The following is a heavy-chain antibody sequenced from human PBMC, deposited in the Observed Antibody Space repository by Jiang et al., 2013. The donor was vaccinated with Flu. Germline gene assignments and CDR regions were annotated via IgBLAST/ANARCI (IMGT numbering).Heavy chain of an antibody. V-gene: IGHV5-51*01. CDR1: GYSFTDYW. CDR3: AKTGRHTPMIGDYNWFDP. CDR2: IYPGDSDT. Sequence: QLVESGAEVKKPGESLKISCKGYGYSFTDYWIGWVRQMPRQGLEWMGSIYPGDSDTRYSPSFRGQVTISADKSINTAYLQWSSLKASDTAMYYCAKTGRHTPMIGDYNWFDPWGQGTLVTVSS. J-gene: IGHJ5*02. D-gene: IGHD5-18*01.